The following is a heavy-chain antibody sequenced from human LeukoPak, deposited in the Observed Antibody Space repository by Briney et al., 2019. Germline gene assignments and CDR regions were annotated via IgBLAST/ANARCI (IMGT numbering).Heavy chain of an antibody. CDR2: ISSSGSTI. D-gene: IGHD1-7*01. CDR1: GFTFSDYY. J-gene: IGHJ5*02. V-gene: IGHV3-11*01. CDR3: AREGLELHRENWFDP. Sequence: GGSLRLSCAASGFTFSDYYMSWIRQAPGKGLEWVSYISSSGSTIYYADSVKGRFPISRDNAKNSLYLQMNSLRAEDTAVYYCAREGLELHRENWFDPWGQGTLVTVFS.